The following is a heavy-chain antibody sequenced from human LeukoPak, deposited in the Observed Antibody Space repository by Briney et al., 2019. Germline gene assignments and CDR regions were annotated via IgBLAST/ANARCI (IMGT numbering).Heavy chain of an antibody. CDR3: ARRVMLGAFDI. CDR1: GYMFSTYA. D-gene: IGHD2-8*01. V-gene: IGHV1-3*03. CDR2: INVGNGNT. Sequence: ASVKVSCKASGYMFSTYAMHWVRQAPGQRLEWIGWINVGNGNTKYSQEFQDRVTITRDTSASTAYMELRSLTSEDMAVYYCARRVMLGAFDIWGQGTMVTVSS. J-gene: IGHJ3*02.